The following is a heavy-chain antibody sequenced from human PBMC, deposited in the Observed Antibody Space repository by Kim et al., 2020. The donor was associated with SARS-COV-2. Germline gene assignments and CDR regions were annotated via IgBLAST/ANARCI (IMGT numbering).Heavy chain of an antibody. CDR3: AITNYDLYYYYYMDV. V-gene: IGHV1-69*01. Sequence: QKFQGRVTITADESTSTAYMELSSLRSEDTAVYYCAITNYDLYYYYYMDVWGKGTTVTVSS. D-gene: IGHD3-3*01. J-gene: IGHJ6*03.